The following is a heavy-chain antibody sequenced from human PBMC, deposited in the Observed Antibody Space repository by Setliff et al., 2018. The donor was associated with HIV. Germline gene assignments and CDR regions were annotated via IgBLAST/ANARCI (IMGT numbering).Heavy chain of an antibody. CDR3: AREERDLDAFDI. CDR1: RDTFNTFY. J-gene: IGHJ3*02. V-gene: IGHV1-46*02. Sequence: GASVKVSCKSSRDTFNTFYVYWVRQAPGQGLEWVGIINPGGGSRTYAQKFQGRVSMTRDTSTNTVYMELRSLTYDDTAVYYCAREERDLDAFDIWGQGTMVTVSS. CDR2: INPGGGSR.